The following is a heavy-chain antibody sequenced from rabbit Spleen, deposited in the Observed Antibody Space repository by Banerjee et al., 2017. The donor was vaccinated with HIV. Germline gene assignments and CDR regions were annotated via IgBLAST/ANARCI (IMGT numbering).Heavy chain of an antibody. CDR2: IGIAGGSP. CDR1: GFSFSGSYW. CDR3: ARDCDDDMGDFAL. V-gene: IGHV1S45*01. Sequence: QEQLEESGGDLVKPEGSLTLTCTASGFSFSGSYWICWVRQAPGKGLEWIACIGIAGGSPGYASWAKGRFPISKSSSPTVTLQMTSLTGADTATYFCARDCDDDMGDFALWGPGTLVTVS. D-gene: IGHD2-1*01. J-gene: IGHJ4*01.